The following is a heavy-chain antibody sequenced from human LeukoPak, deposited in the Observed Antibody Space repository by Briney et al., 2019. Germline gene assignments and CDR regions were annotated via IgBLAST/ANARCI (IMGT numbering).Heavy chain of an antibody. V-gene: IGHV4-39*05. CDR2: IYYSGST. J-gene: IGHJ4*02. Sequence: SETPSLTCTVSGGSISSSSYYWGWIRQPPGKGLEWIGSIYYSGSTYYNPSLKSRVTISVDTSKNQFSLKLSSVTAADTAVYYCASGYPFFVDYWGQGTLVTVSS. CDR3: ASGYPFFVDY. CDR1: GGSISSSSYY. D-gene: IGHD5-12*01.